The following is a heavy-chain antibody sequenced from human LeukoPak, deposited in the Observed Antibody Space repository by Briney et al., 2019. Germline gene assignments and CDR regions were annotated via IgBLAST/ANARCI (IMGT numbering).Heavy chain of an antibody. J-gene: IGHJ4*02. CDR2: INHSGST. D-gene: IGHD5-18*01. V-gene: IGHV4-34*01. Sequence: PSETLSLTCAVYGGSISGYYWSWIRQPPGKGLEWIGEINHSGSTNYNPSLKSRVTISVDTSKNQFSLKLSSVTAADTAVYYCARARGGISREYSYGFFDYWGQGTLVNVSS. CDR1: GGSISGYY. CDR3: ARARGGISREYSYGFFDY.